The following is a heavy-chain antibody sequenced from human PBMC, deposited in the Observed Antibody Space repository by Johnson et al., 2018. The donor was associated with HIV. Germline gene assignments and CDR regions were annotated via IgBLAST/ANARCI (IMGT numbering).Heavy chain of an antibody. J-gene: IGHJ3*02. D-gene: IGHD3-3*01. V-gene: IGHV3-69-1*01. Sequence: VQLVESGGRVVRPGESLRLSCAASGFTFDDYGMSWVRQAPGKGLEWVSYITSGSTVYYADSVRGRFTISRDNARNSRDLQLNSLKAEDTAVYYCASPDFWRGYYSTDTFDIWGQGTMVTVSS. CDR3: ASPDFWRGYYSTDTFDI. CDR1: GFTFDDYG. CDR2: ITSGSTV.